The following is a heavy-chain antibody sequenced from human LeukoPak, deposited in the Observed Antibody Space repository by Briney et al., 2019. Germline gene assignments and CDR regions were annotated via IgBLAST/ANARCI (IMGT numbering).Heavy chain of an antibody. CDR1: GGSISSYY. D-gene: IGHD2-21*01. J-gene: IGHJ2*01. CDR2: IYYSGST. Sequence: SETLSLTCTVSGGSISSYYWSWIRQPPGKGLEWIGYIYYSGSTNYNPSLKSRVTISVDTSKNQFSLKLSSVTAADTAVYYCARDRNSLWRYFDLWGRGTLVTVSS. V-gene: IGHV4-59*01. CDR3: ARDRNSLWRYFDL.